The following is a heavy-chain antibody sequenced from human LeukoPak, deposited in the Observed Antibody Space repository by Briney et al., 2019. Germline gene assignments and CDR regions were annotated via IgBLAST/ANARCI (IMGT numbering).Heavy chain of an antibody. CDR2: ISAYNGNT. J-gene: IGHJ3*02. CDR3: ARDLLVGSGWAYDAFDI. Sequence: GASVKVSRKASGYTFTSYGISWVGQAPGQGLEWMGWISAYNGNTNYAQKLQGRVTMTTDTSTSTAYMELRSLRSDDTAVYYCARDLLVGSGWAYDAFDIWGQGTMVTVSS. V-gene: IGHV1-18*04. CDR1: GYTFTSYG. D-gene: IGHD6-19*01.